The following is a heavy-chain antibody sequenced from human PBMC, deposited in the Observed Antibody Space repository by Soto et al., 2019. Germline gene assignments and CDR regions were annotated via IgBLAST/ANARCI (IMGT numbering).Heavy chain of an antibody. CDR2: ILGTADRV. D-gene: IGHD1-1*01. J-gene: IGHJ4*02. V-gene: IGHV3-23*01. Sequence: PGGSLRLSCSPSGFTFNTYGMAWVRQAPGKGLAWVSAILGTADRVSYVYSVKGRFTISRDNSKNTLYLQMNSLRVDDTAIYYCAKDFNTGSSSNYDSWGQGTLVTVSS. CDR1: GFTFNTYG. CDR3: AKDFNTGSSSNYDS.